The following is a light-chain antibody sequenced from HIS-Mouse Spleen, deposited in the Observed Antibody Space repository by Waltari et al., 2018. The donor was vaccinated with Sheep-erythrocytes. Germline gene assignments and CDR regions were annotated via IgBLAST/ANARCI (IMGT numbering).Light chain of an antibody. CDR2: DVS. Sequence: QSALTQPRSVSGSPGQSLTISCTGTSSDVAGYTYVSWYQQHPGKAPKLMIYDVSKRPSGVPDRFSGSKSGNTASLTISGLQAEDEADYYCCSYAGSYNHVFATGTKVTVL. J-gene: IGLJ1*01. V-gene: IGLV2-11*01. CDR3: CSYAGSYNHV. CDR1: SSDVAGYTY.